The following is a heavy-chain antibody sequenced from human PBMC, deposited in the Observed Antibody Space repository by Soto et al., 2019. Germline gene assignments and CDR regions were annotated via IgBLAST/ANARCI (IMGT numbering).Heavy chain of an antibody. V-gene: IGHV3-23*01. Sequence: EVQLLESGGGLVQPGGSLRLSCAASGFTFSTYAMSWVRQAPGKGLEWVSAISGSGGSTYYADSVKGRFTISRDNSKNTLDRQMSSLRAEDTAVYYCAKGPRIGIAVAGGCDYWGPGTLVTVSS. CDR3: AKGPRIGIAVAGGCDY. CDR2: ISGSGGST. J-gene: IGHJ4*02. D-gene: IGHD6-19*01. CDR1: GFTFSTYA.